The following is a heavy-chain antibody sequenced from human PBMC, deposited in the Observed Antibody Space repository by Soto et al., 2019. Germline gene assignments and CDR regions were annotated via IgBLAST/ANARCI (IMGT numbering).Heavy chain of an antibody. J-gene: IGHJ4*02. V-gene: IGHV3-74*01. Sequence: EVQLVESGGGIVQPGGSVRLSCAASGFTLSSYWIHWVRQAPGKGLVWVSRINGDGSTTNYADSLKGRFTISRDNAKNTMFLQMNSLRDEDTAVYFCARGRSGSYSFDYWGQGTLVTVSS. CDR3: ARGRSGSYSFDY. CDR1: GFTLSSYW. CDR2: INGDGSTT. D-gene: IGHD3-10*01.